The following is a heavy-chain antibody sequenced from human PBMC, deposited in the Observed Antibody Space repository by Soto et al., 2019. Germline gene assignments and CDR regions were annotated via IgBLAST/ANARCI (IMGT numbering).Heavy chain of an antibody. CDR2: ISAYNGNT. Sequence: GASVKVSWKASGYTFTYYGISWVRQAPGQGLEWMGWISAYNGNTNYAQKLQGRVTMTTDTSTTTAYMELRSLRSDDTAVYYCARDPLRGYYYAMDVWGPGTTVTVSS. V-gene: IGHV1-18*01. J-gene: IGHJ6*02. D-gene: IGHD3-10*01. CDR1: GYTFTYYG. CDR3: ARDPLRGYYYAMDV.